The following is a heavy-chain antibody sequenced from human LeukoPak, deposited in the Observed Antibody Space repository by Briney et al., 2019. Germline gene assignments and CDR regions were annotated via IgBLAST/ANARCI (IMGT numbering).Heavy chain of an antibody. V-gene: IGHV5-51*01. CDR2: IYAGDSDT. D-gene: IGHD1-14*01. J-gene: IGHJ4*02. Sequence: GESLKISCKGSGHTFSTDWIAWVRQMPGKGLEWMGVIYAGDSDTRYSPSFQGQVTISADKSLNTAYLQWTNLKASDSAMYYCARFRGEPMDGVDFWGQGTLVTVSS. CDR3: ARFRGEPMDGVDF. CDR1: GHTFSTDW.